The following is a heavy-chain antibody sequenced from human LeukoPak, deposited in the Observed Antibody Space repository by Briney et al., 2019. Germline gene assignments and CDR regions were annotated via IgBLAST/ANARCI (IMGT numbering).Heavy chain of an antibody. J-gene: IGHJ3*01. CDR1: GFTFGNSW. CDR2: INADGSTT. V-gene: IGHV3-74*01. CDR3: VVVVEPADSDGFDV. Sequence: GGSLRLSCAASGFTFGNSWVHWVRQAPGKGLVWVSLINADGSTTTYADSVKGRFTISRDNAKNRLSLQMNSLTIEDTAVYYCVVVVEPADSDGFDVWGQGTMITVSS. D-gene: IGHD2-2*01.